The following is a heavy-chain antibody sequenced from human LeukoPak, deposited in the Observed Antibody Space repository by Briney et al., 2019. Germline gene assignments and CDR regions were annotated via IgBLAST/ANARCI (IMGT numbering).Heavy chain of an antibody. D-gene: IGHD1-20*01. CDR2: ISSSSSYI. J-gene: IGHJ4*02. V-gene: IGHV3-21*01. Sequence: PGGSLRLSCAASGFTFIKYSVNWVRQAPGKGLEWVSLISSSSSYIFYADSVKGRFTISRDNAKKSLYLQMNSLRAEDTAVYYCARPLSGTTDFDYWGQGTLVTVSS. CDR1: GFTFIKYS. CDR3: ARPLSGTTDFDY.